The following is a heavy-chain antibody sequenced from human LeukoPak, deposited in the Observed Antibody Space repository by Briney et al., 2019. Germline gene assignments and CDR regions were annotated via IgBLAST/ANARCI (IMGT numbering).Heavy chain of an antibody. D-gene: IGHD2-8*01. Sequence: PGGSLRLSCAASGFTVSSNYMSWVRQAPGKGLEWVSVIYSGGSTYYADSVKGRFTISRDNSKNTLYLQMNSLRAEDTAVYYCARESFNGGRPWSFDIWGQGTMVTVSS. CDR2: IYSGGST. CDR3: ARESFNGGRPWSFDI. J-gene: IGHJ3*02. V-gene: IGHV3-53*01. CDR1: GFTVSSNY.